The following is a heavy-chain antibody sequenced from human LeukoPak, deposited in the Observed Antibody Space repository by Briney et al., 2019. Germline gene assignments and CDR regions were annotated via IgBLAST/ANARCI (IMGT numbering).Heavy chain of an antibody. V-gene: IGHV3-23*01. CDR2: ISGNGGST. D-gene: IGHD6-19*01. CDR1: GFTFSLNA. Sequence: GGSLRLSCAASGFTFSLNAMTWVRQAPGKGPEWVAAISGNGGSTYYADSVKGRFTISRVNSMNTLYLQMNSLRAEDTAVYYCAKKPPVAVAGYSFGLWGQGTLVTVSS. CDR3: AKKPPVAVAGYSFGL. J-gene: IGHJ4*02.